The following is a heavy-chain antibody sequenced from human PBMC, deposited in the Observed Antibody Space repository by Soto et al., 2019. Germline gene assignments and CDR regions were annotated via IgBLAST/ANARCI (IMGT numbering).Heavy chain of an antibody. Sequence: QLQLQESDSRLVKPSQTLSLTCTVSGDSISSGGYSWSWIRQPPGKGLEWVGYIDRSGSTYYNPSLQSRVTISVDRSSHQFSLSLTSVTAADTAFYYCARDGAWRGFDVWGQGTTVTVSS. V-gene: IGHV4-30-2*01. J-gene: IGHJ6*02. CDR2: IDRSGST. CDR1: GDSISSGGYS. D-gene: IGHD1-26*01. CDR3: ARDGAWRGFDV.